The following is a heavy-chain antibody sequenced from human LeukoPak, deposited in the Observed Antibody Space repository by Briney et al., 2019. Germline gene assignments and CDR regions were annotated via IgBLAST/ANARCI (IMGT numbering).Heavy chain of an antibody. J-gene: IGHJ6*03. Sequence: GASVKVSCKASGYIFTGYYMHWVRQAPGQGLEWMGWINPNSGGTNYAQKFQGRVTMTRDTSISTAYMELSRLRSDDTAVYYCARDTGWYVHYMDVWGKGTTVTVSS. V-gene: IGHV1-2*02. CDR2: INPNSGGT. D-gene: IGHD6-19*01. CDR3: ARDTGWYVHYMDV. CDR1: GYIFTGYY.